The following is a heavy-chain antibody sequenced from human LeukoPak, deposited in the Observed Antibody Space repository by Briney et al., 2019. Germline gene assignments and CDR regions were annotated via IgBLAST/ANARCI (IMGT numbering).Heavy chain of an antibody. CDR1: GFTFSNYS. V-gene: IGHV3-21*01. Sequence: GGSLRLSCAASGFTFSNYSMNWVRQAPGKWLEWVSSIGSTSHFRYYADSLKGRVTISRDNAKNSLYLQMNSLRVEDTAVYYCARSCDGDCYSDYWGQGTLVTVSS. J-gene: IGHJ4*02. D-gene: IGHD2-21*02. CDR3: ARSCDGDCYSDY. CDR2: IGSTSHFR.